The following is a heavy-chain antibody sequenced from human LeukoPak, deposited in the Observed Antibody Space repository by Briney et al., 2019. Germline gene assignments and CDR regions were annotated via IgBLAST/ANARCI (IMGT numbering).Heavy chain of an antibody. CDR1: GDSVSSNSAA. CDR3: ARDVLRYFDWLNSYYYYGMDV. CDR2: TYYRSKLYN. Sequence: SQTLSLTCALSGDSVSSNSAAWNWIRQSPSRGLEWLGRTYYRSKLYNDYAVSVKSRITINPDTSKNQFSLQLNSVTPEDTAVYYCARDVLRYFDWLNSYYYYGMDVWGQGTTVTVSS. V-gene: IGHV6-1*01. D-gene: IGHD3-9*01. J-gene: IGHJ6*02.